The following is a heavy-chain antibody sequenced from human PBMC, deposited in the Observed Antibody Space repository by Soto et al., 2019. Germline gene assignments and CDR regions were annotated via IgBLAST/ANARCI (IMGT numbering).Heavy chain of an antibody. Sequence: ASVKVSCKASGYTFISYFIHWVRQAPGRGLEWMGIINPGGGSSSYAQKFQGRVTMTRDTSTSTVYMELSSLRSEDTAMYYCARTDSGSFYYWGQGTQVTVSS. CDR3: ARTDSGSFYY. V-gene: IGHV1-46*01. CDR1: GYTFISYF. D-gene: IGHD1-26*01. J-gene: IGHJ4*02. CDR2: INPGGGSS.